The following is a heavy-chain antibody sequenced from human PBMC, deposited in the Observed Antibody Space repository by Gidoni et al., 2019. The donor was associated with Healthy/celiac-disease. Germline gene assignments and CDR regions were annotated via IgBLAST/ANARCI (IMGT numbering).Heavy chain of an antibody. J-gene: IGHJ5*02. Sequence: EVQLVESGGGLVQPGGSLKLSCAASGFTFSGSAMHWVRQASGKGLEWVGRIRSKANSYATAYAASVKGRFTISRDDSKNTAYLQMNSLKTEDTAVYYCSVPAAIGGFVEDWFDPWGQGTLVTVSS. V-gene: IGHV3-73*02. CDR1: GFTFSGSA. CDR3: SVPAAIGGFVEDWFDP. D-gene: IGHD2-2*02. CDR2: IRSKANSYAT.